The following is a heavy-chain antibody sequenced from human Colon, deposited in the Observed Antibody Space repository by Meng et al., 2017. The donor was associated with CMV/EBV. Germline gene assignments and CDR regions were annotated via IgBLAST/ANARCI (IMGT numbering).Heavy chain of an antibody. Sequence: PLTESGPTLVKPTQTLTLTCHFSGFSLRNIGMGVGWIRQPPGKALEWLGVIYCDDDKRYSPSLKSRLTITKDTSKNQVVLTMTNLDPLDTATYYCAHRPYGSGSYFFDYWGQGTLVTVSS. J-gene: IGHJ4*02. D-gene: IGHD3-10*01. CDR3: AHRPYGSGSYFFDY. V-gene: IGHV2-5*02. CDR2: IYCDDDK. CDR1: GFSLRNIGMG.